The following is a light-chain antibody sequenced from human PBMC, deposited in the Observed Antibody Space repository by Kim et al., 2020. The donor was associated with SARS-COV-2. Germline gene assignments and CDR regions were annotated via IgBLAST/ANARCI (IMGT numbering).Light chain of an antibody. J-gene: IGKJ1*01. Sequence: EIVMTQSPATLSVSPGERATLSCRASQSVSSNVAWYQQKPGQAPRLLIYGASTRATGIPARFSGSGSGTEFTLTISSLQSEDFAVYYCQQYNNWRTFGQGTKVDIK. CDR1: QSVSSN. CDR3: QQYNNWRT. CDR2: GAS. V-gene: IGKV3-15*01.